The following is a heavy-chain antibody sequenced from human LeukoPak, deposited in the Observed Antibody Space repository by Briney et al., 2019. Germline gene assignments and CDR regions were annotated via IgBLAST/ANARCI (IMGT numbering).Heavy chain of an antibody. CDR3: ARDRAPLWFGELIDAFDI. D-gene: IGHD3-10*01. CDR2: INPNSGGT. CDR1: GYTFTGYY. V-gene: IGHV1-2*02. J-gene: IGHJ3*02. Sequence: GASVKVSCKASGYTFTGYYMHWVRQAPGQGLEWMGWINPNSGGTNYAQKFQGRVTMTRDTSISTAYMELSRLRSDDTAVYYCARDRAPLWFGELIDAFDIWGQGTMVTVSS.